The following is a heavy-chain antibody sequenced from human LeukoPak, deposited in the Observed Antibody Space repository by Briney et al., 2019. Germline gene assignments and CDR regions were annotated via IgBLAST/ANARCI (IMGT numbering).Heavy chain of an antibody. D-gene: IGHD1-26*01. CDR2: INDNGAGT. CDR1: GFPFTNYA. V-gene: IGHV3-23*01. J-gene: IGHJ4*02. Sequence: GGSLRLSCAASGFPFTNYAMSWVRQAPGKGLKWVSTINDNGAGTYYADSVKGRSTISRDNSYNTVSLQMNSLRDEDTGVYYCAKTMGAIDHDYWGQGTLVTVSS. CDR3: AKTMGAIDHDY.